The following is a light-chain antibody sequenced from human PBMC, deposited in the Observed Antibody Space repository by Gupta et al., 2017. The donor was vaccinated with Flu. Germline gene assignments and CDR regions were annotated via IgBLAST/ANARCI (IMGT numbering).Light chain of an antibody. V-gene: IGLV7-46*01. J-gene: IGLJ3*02. CDR1: AGAVTSCQY. CDR2: DAS. Sequence: GKVIPTVGSHAGAVTSCQYPYWLQHRPGQAHRTLIYDASIKQAWTPARFSGSLLGGKAALTLSGAQPEDEDDYYCLLFYNEAWVFGGGTKLTVL. CDR3: LLFYNEAWV.